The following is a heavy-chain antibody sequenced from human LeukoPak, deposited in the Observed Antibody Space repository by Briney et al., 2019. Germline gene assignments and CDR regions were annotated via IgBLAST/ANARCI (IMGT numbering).Heavy chain of an antibody. J-gene: IGHJ3*01. CDR1: GGSMSSYY. Sequence: PSETLSLTCTVSGGSMSSYYWSWVRQPPEEGLEWIGYINYSGSTTYNPSLRSRVTMSVDTSKNQFSLKLTSVTAADTAVYHCARGANYGDYGLDAFDVWGQGTMVTVSS. CDR2: INYSGST. CDR3: ARGANYGDYGLDAFDV. V-gene: IGHV4-59*01. D-gene: IGHD4-17*01.